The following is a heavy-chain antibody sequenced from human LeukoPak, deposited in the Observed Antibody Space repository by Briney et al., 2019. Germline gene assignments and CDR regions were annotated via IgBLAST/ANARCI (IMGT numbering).Heavy chain of an antibody. CDR3: ATGAIEDPDAFDI. D-gene: IGHD3-16*02. Sequence: GGSLRLSCAASGFTFSSYSMNWVRQAPGKGLEWVSSISSSSSYIYYADSVKGRFTISRDNAKNSLYLQMNSLRAEDTAVYYCATGAIEDPDAFDIWGQGTMVTVSS. CDR1: GFTFSSYS. CDR2: ISSSSSYI. V-gene: IGHV3-21*01. J-gene: IGHJ3*02.